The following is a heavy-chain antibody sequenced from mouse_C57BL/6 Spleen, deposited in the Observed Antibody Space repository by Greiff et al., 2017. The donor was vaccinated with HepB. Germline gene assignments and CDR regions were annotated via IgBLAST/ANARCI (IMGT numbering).Heavy chain of an antibody. J-gene: IGHJ2*01. Sequence: QVQLQQSGPGLVQPSQSLSITCTVSGFSLTSYGVHWVRQSPGKGLEWLGVIWSGGSTDYNAAFISRLSISKDNSKSQVFFKMNSLQADDTAIYYCARNLGHYDSFDYWGQGTTLTVSS. V-gene: IGHV2-2*01. D-gene: IGHD2-4*01. CDR1: GFSLTSYG. CDR2: IWSGGST. CDR3: ARNLGHYDSFDY.